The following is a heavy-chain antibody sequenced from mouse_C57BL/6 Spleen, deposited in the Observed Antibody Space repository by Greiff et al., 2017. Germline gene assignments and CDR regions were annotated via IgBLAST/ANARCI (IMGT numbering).Heavy chain of an antibody. CDR1: GYAFSSSW. CDR2: IYPGDGDT. CDR3: AREGGYAMDY. Sequence: QVQLQHPRPELVKPGASVKISCKASGYAFSSSWMNWVKQRPGKGLEWIGRIYPGDGDTNYNGKFKGKATLTADKSSSTAYMQLSSLTSEDSAVYFCAREGGYAMDYWGQGTSVTVSS. D-gene: IGHD1-1*02. J-gene: IGHJ4*01. V-gene: IGHV1-82*01.